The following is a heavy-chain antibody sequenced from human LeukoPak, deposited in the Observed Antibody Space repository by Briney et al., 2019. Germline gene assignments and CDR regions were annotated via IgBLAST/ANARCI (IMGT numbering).Heavy chain of an antibody. CDR1: GGTLSSYA. Sequence: SVKVSCKASGGTLSSYAISWLRQAPGQGLEWMGGTIPLFDSASYAQKFQGRVTITADTSTSTAYMELSSLTSDDTAVYYCARDRIGSTWRSVFDSWGQGTLVTVSS. D-gene: IGHD6-13*01. J-gene: IGHJ4*02. CDR2: TIPLFDSA. CDR3: ARDRIGSTWRSVFDS. V-gene: IGHV1-69*06.